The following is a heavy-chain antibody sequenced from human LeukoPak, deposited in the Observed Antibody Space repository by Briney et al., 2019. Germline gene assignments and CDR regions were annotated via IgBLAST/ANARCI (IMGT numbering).Heavy chain of an antibody. D-gene: IGHD6-19*01. J-gene: IGHJ4*02. CDR2: IYYSGST. Sequence: SETLSLTCTVSGGSISSSSYYWGWIRQPPGKGLEWIGSIYYSGSTYYNPSLKSRVTISVDTSKNQFSLKLSSVTAADTAVYYCARHIGGWLYYFDYWGQGTLVIVSS. V-gene: IGHV4-39*01. CDR1: GGSISSSSYY. CDR3: ARHIGGWLYYFDY.